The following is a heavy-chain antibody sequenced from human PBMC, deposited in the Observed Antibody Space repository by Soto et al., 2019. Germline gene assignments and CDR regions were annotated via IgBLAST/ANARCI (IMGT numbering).Heavy chain of an antibody. V-gene: IGHV3-23*01. CDR1: GFTFSGDA. CDR2: ISCSGVTT. Sequence: EVQLLESGGDLVQPGGSLRLSCVVSGFTFSGDAMSWVRQAPGKGLDWVSAISCSGVTTYYADSLKGRFTISRDNSKNTLYQKMNSLRAEDTAIYYCAKGYVTKGFFAYWGKGTLVTVSS. D-gene: IGHD4-17*01. CDR3: AKGYVTKGFFAY. J-gene: IGHJ4*02.